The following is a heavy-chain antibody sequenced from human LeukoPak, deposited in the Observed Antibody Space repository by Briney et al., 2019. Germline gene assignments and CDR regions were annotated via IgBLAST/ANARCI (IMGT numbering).Heavy chain of an antibody. Sequence: QPGGSLRLSCAASGFTFSSYEMNWVRQAPGKGLEWVSYISSSGSTIYYADSVKGRFTISRDNAKNSLYLQMHSLRAEDTAVYYCAMKAVPRPRLHDAFDFCGQGTVVSVSS. CDR1: GFTFSSYE. V-gene: IGHV3-48*03. J-gene: IGHJ3*01. CDR2: ISSSGSTI. CDR3: AMKAVPRPRLHDAFDF. D-gene: IGHD5-24*01.